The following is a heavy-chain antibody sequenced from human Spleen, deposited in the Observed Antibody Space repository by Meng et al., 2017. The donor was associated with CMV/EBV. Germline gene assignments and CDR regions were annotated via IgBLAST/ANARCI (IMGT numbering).Heavy chain of an antibody. CDR2: TYYRSEWYN. Sequence: DSVSSDSATWNWIRQSPSRGLEWLGRTYYRSEWYNDYAVSVKSRITINADTSKNQLSLQLNSVTPDDTAVYYCARDYPTGTTKIFDYWGQGTLVTVSP. J-gene: IGHJ4*02. CDR3: ARDYPTGTTKIFDY. D-gene: IGHD1-7*01. V-gene: IGHV6-1*01. CDR1: DSVSSDSAT.